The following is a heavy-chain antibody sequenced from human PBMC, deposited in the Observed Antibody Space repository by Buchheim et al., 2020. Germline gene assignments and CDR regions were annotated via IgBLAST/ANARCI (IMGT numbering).Heavy chain of an antibody. CDR3: AKEITIFGVVPLTADY. V-gene: IGHV3-30*18. CDR1: GFTFSSYG. Sequence: QMHLVESGGGVVQPGRSLRLSCAASGFTFSSYGMHWVRQAPGKGLEWVAVISYDGSNKYYADSVKGRFTISRDNSKNTRYLQMNSLRAEDTAVYYCAKEITIFGVVPLTADYWGQGTL. J-gene: IGHJ4*02. CDR2: ISYDGSNK. D-gene: IGHD3-3*01.